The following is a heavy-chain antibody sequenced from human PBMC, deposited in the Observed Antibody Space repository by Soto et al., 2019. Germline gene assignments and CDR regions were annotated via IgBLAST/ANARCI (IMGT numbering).Heavy chain of an antibody. V-gene: IGHV4-61*01. D-gene: IGHD4-17*01. CDR3: ARTTAVPNTLRSRYFFDY. Sequence: SETLSLTCSVSGGSVSDKTYYWSWIRQPPGKRLEWIGYVYYSGTTNYNPSLKSRVTIPVDLSKNRFSLRLSSVTTADTALYYCARTTAVPNTLRSRYFFDYWGQGNLVTVSS. CDR2: VYYSGTT. CDR1: GGSVSDKTYY. J-gene: IGHJ4*02.